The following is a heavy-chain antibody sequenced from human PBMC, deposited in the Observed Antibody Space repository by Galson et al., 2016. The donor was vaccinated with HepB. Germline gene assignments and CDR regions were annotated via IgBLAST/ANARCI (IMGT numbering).Heavy chain of an antibody. V-gene: IGHV3-53*04. CDR2: IYTSGAT. CDR1: GFTIRDNY. J-gene: IGHJ2*01. CDR3: ARLPWDSYQWYFDL. Sequence: SLRLSCAASGFTIRDNYINWVRQAPGKGLEWVSIIYTSGATYYADSVEVRVTVARHDSENTVYLQMNSLRVDDTAVYYCARLPWDSYQWYFDLWGRGTPVTVSS. D-gene: IGHD1-26*01.